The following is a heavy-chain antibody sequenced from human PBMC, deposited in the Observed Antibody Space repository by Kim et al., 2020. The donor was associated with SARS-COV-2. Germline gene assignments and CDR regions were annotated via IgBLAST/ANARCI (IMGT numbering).Heavy chain of an antibody. V-gene: IGHV1-18*01. CDR1: GYTFTSYG. D-gene: IGHD2-2*01. Sequence: ASVKVSCKASGYTFTSYGISWVRQAPGQGLEWMGWISAYNGNTNYAQKLQGRVTMTTDTSTSTAYMELRSLRSDDTAVYYCARVWMGQGPAATGWFDPWGPGTLVTVSS. CDR2: ISAYNGNT. J-gene: IGHJ5*02. CDR3: ARVWMGQGPAATGWFDP.